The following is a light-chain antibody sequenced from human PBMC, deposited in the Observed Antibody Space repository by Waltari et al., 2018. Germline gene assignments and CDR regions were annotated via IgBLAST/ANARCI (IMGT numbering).Light chain of an antibody. J-gene: IGLJ2*01. V-gene: IGLV1-47*01. CDR2: RNI. CDR3: AAWDTSLRGHVI. Sequence: QSGLTQPPSASGTPGQRVTISCSGSNSNTGVNYVYWYQQFPGTAPKLLVYRNILRPSGVSDRFSGSKSGASASLAISGLRSEDEADYYCAAWDTSLRGHVIFGGGTKLTVV. CDR1: NSNTGVNY.